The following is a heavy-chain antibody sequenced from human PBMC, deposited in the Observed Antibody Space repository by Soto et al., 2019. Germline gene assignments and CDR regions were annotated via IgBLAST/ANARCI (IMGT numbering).Heavy chain of an antibody. CDR1: GFTFSGYE. V-gene: IGHV3-48*03. CDR2: ISSSGITI. CDR3: AREIAFDYFDC. J-gene: IGHJ4*02. Sequence: GGSLRLSCAASGFTFSGYEMNWVRQAPGKGLEWVSYISSSGITIHYADSVKGRFTISRDNAENSLYLQMNSLRAEDTAVYYCAREIAFDYFDCWGQGTQVTVS. D-gene: IGHD2-21*01.